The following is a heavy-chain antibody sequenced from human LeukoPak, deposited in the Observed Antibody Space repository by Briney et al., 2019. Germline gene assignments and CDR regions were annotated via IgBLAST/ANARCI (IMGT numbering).Heavy chain of an antibody. J-gene: IGHJ4*02. D-gene: IGHD3-22*01. CDR1: GFSLSTSGVG. Sequence: ESGPTLVNPTQTLTLTCTFSGFSLSTSGVGVGWIRQPPGKALEWLALIYWNDDKRYSPSLKSRLTITKDTSKNQVVLTMTNMDPVDTATYYCAHRRGYYDSSGYDYFDYRGQGTLVTVSS. CDR2: IYWNDDK. CDR3: AHRRGYYDSSGYDYFDY. V-gene: IGHV2-5*01.